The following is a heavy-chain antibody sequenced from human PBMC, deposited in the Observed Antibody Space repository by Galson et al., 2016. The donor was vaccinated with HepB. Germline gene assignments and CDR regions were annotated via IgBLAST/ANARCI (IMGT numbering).Heavy chain of an antibody. CDR2: VYFDGST. V-gene: IGHV4-38-2*02. CDR3: ARGLGFRYGSGWSPAASSDF. D-gene: IGHD6-19*01. CDR1: GFSISNGYY. Sequence: SETLSLTCTVSGFSISNGYYWDWIRQTPGEGLEWIATVYFDGSTYYNPSLRSRVTLSMDMSKNQFSLKLNSVTATDAAFYYCARGLGFRYGSGWSPAASSDFWGQGSMVTVSS. J-gene: IGHJ3*01.